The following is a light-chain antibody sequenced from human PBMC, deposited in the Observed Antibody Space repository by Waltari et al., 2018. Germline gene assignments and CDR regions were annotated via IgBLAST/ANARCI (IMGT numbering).Light chain of an antibody. V-gene: IGLV1-47*01. CDR3: AAWDDSLSGRV. CDR2: RNN. J-gene: IGLJ3*02. Sequence: QSVLTQPPSASGTPGQRVTISCSGSSSNIGRNYVYWYQQLPGTAPKLLIYRNNQAPAVVPARFSGSKSGTSASLAISGLRSEDEADYPCAAWDDSLSGRVFGGGTKLTVL. CDR1: SSNIGRNY.